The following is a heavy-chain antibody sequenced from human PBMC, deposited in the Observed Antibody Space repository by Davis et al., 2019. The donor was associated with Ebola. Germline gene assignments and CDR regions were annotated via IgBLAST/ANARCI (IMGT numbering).Heavy chain of an antibody. Sequence: ASVKVSCKSSAYTFTSYGLVWVRQAPGLGLEWMGWISGFNTNTNFPQKFQGRVTVSKDTSTNTAYMDLRILTSDDTAIYYCARAPNYDVLTGTSSYYFDYWGQGTLVTVSS. D-gene: IGHD3-9*01. CDR2: ISGFNTNT. CDR1: AYTFTSYG. CDR3: ARAPNYDVLTGTSSYYFDY. J-gene: IGHJ4*02. V-gene: IGHV1-18*04.